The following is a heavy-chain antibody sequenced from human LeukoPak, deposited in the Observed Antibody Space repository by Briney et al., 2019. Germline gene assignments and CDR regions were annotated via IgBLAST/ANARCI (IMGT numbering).Heavy chain of an antibody. Sequence: PSETLSLTCAVYGGSFSGYYWSWIRQPPGKGLEWIGEINHSGSTNYNPSLKSRVIISVDTSKNQFSLKLSSVTAADTAVYYCARVVLRYFDWFTAPLFDPWGQGTLVTVSS. CDR3: ARVVLRYFDWFTAPLFDP. CDR2: INHSGST. J-gene: IGHJ5*02. CDR1: GGSFSGYY. V-gene: IGHV4-34*01. D-gene: IGHD3-9*01.